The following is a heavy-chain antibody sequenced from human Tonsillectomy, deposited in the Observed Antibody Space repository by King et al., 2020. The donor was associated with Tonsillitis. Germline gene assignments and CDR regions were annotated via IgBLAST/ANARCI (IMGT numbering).Heavy chain of an antibody. CDR1: GFTFSSYD. CDR3: ARARVDIVPASLHGWYFDL. V-gene: IGHV3-13*01. Sequence: VQLVESGGGLVQPGGSLRLSCAASGFTFSSYDMHWVRQATGKGLEWVSAIGTAGDTYYPGSVKGRFTISRENAKNSLYLHMNSLRAGDTAVYYCARARVDIVPASLHGWYFDLWGRGPLVTVSS. J-gene: IGHJ2*01. D-gene: IGHD2-2*02. CDR2: IGTAGDT.